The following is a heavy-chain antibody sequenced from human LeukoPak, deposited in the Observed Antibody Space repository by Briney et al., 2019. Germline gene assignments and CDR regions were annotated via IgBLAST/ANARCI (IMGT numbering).Heavy chain of an antibody. CDR2: VDPEDGET. CDR1: GYTFTDYY. Sequence: ASVKVSCKVSGYTFTDYYMHLVQQAPGKGLEWMGLVDPEDGETIYAEKFQGRVTITADTSTDTAYMELSSLRSEDTAVYYCATDPTISGIANYWGQGTLVTVSS. CDR3: ATDPTISGIANY. V-gene: IGHV1-69-2*01. J-gene: IGHJ4*02. D-gene: IGHD6-13*01.